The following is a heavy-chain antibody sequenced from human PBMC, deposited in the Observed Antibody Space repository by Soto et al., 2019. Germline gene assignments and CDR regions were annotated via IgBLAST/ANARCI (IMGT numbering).Heavy chain of an antibody. J-gene: IGHJ4*01. CDR3: ARNLFSVAGRYHFDH. CDR1: GGSISPYL. CDR2: ISYSGST. V-gene: IGHV4-59*01. Sequence: QVQLQESGPGLVKPSETLSLTCTISGGSISPYLWSWIRQPPGKGLEWIGSISYSGSTEYSPSLNSRVTISLDTSKKQLSLKLNSVSAADTAIYYCARNLFSVAGRYHFDHCGHGILVTVSS. D-gene: IGHD6-19*01.